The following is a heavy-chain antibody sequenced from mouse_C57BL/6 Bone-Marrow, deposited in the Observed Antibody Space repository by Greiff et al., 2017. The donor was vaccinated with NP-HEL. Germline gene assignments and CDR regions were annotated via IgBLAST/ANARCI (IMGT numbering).Heavy chain of an antibody. V-gene: IGHV1-9*01. CDR3: ARAGYSNSFAY. CDR1: GYTFTGYW. D-gene: IGHD2-5*01. CDR2: ILPGSGST. J-gene: IGHJ3*01. Sequence: QVQLQQSGAELMKPGASVKLSCKATGYTFTGYWIEWVKQRPGHGLEWIGEILPGSGSTNYNEKFKGKATFTADKSSNTAYMQLSSLTTEDSAIYYCARAGYSNSFAYWGQGTLVTVSA.